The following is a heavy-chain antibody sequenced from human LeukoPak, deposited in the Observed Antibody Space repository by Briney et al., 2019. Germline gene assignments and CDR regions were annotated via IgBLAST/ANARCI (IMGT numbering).Heavy chain of an antibody. CDR2: ISSSSSTI. CDR1: GFTFSSYS. J-gene: IGHJ6*02. Sequence: GGSLRLSCAASGFTFSSYSMNWVRQAPGKGLEWVSYISSSSSTIYYADSVKGRFTISRDNAKNSLYLQMNSLRAEDTAVYYCARDYVVVTATYYYYYGMDVWGQGTTVTVSS. V-gene: IGHV3-48*04. D-gene: IGHD2-21*02. CDR3: ARDYVVVTATYYYYYGMDV.